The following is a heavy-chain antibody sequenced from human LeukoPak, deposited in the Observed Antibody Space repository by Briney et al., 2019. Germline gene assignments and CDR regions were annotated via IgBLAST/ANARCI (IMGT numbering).Heavy chain of an antibody. V-gene: IGHV3-66*01. D-gene: IGHD2-2*01. CDR3: ARGRKYCSSTSSCYAGDFDY. CDR1: GFTVISNY. CDR2: IYSGDNT. Sequence: GSLRLSCAASGFTVISNYMSWVRQAAGKGLEWVSFIYSGDNTYYADSVKGRFTISRDNSKNTLYLQMNSLRVEDTAVYYCARGRKYCSSTSSCYAGDFDYWGQGTLVTVSS. J-gene: IGHJ4*02.